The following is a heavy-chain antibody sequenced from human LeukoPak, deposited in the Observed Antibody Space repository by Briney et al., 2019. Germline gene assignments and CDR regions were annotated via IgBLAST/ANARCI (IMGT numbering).Heavy chain of an antibody. CDR3: ANALAESSFDY. V-gene: IGHV3-23*01. Sequence: GGSLTLSCAASGFTFSSYAMSWVRQAPGKGLEWVSAISGSGGSTYYADSVKGRFTISRDNSKNTLYLQMNSLRAEDTAVYYCANALAESSFDYWGQGTLVTVSS. CDR1: GFTFSSYA. CDR2: ISGSGGST. J-gene: IGHJ4*02. D-gene: IGHD1-14*01.